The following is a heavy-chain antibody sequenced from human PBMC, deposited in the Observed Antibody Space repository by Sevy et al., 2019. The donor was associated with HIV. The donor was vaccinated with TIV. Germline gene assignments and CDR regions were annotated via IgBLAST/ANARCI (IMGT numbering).Heavy chain of an antibody. CDR1: GFTFSSYE. D-gene: IGHD3-10*01. J-gene: IGHJ4*02. Sequence: GGSLRLSCAAFGFTFSSYEMNWVRQAPGKGLEWVSQISSSGTIIYYADSVKGRLTISRDNAKNSLHLQMNRVRADDTGIYYCVRERAMVRGRVIHYFDSWGQGTLVTVSS. V-gene: IGHV3-48*03. CDR2: ISSSGTII. CDR3: VRERAMVRGRVIHYFDS.